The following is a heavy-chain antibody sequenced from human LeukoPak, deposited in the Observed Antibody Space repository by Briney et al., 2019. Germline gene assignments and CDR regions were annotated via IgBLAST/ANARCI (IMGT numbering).Heavy chain of an antibody. CDR1: GFTFSSYG. CDR2: ISYDGSNK. CDR3: AKERRGVRTDY. Sequence: GGSLRLSCAASGFTFSSYGMHWVRQAPGKGLEWVAVISYDGSNKYYADSVKGRFTISRDNSKNTLYLQVNSLRAEDTAVYYCAKERRGVRTDYWGQGTLVTVSS. V-gene: IGHV3-30*18. J-gene: IGHJ4*02.